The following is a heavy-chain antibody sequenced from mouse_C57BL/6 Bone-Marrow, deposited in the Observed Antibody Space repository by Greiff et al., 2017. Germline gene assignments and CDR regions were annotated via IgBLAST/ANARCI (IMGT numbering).Heavy chain of an antibody. Sequence: EVKLVESGGGLVQPGGSLKLSCAASGFTFSDYGMAWVRQAPRKGPEWVAFISNLAYSIYYADTVTGRFTISRENAKNTLYLEMSSLRSEDTAMYYCARRLRRGYFDVWGTGTTVTVSS. CDR2: ISNLAYSI. CDR3: ARRLRRGYFDV. V-gene: IGHV5-15*04. J-gene: IGHJ1*03. D-gene: IGHD2-12*01. CDR1: GFTFSDYG.